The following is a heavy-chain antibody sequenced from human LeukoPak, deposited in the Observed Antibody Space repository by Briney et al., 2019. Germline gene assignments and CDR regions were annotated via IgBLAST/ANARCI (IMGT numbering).Heavy chain of an antibody. CDR1: GYSFTSYW. V-gene: IGHV5-51*01. Sequence: GESLKISCKGSGYSFTSYWIGWGRQMPGKGLEWMGIIYPGDSDTRYSPSFQGQVTISADKSISTAYLQWSSLKASDTAMYYCARSAVAAKSHFQHWGQGTLVTVSS. CDR2: IYPGDSDT. CDR3: ARSAVAAKSHFQH. J-gene: IGHJ1*01. D-gene: IGHD2-15*01.